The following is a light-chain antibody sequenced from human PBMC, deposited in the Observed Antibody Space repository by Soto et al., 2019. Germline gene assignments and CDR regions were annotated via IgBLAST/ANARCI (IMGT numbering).Light chain of an antibody. V-gene: IGLV2-11*01. J-gene: IGLJ2*01. CDR3: SSYAGSNSVV. CDR1: SSDVGGYNY. Sequence: QSVLTQPRSVSGSPGQSVTISCTGTSSDVGGYNYVSWYQQHPGKAPKLMIYDVSTRPSGVPDRFSGSKSGNTASLTTSGLQAEDEADYYCSSYAGSNSVVFGGGTKLTVL. CDR2: DVS.